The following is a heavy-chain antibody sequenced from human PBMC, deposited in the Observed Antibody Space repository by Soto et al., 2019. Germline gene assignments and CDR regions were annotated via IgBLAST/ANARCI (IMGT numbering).Heavy chain of an antibody. Sequence: GGSLRLSCTASGFTFGDYAMSWFRQAPGKGLEWVGFIRSKAYGGTTEYAASVKGRFTISRDDSKSIAYLQMNSLKTEDTAVYYCTRGAEDANYYYYGMDVWGQGTTVTVSS. J-gene: IGHJ6*02. V-gene: IGHV3-49*03. CDR2: IRSKAYGGTT. CDR1: GFTFGDYA. D-gene: IGHD2-8*01. CDR3: TRGAEDANYYYYGMDV.